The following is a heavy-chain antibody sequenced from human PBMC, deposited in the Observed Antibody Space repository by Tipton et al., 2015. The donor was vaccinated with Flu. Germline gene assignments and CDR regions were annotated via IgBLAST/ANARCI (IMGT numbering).Heavy chain of an antibody. J-gene: IGHJ3*01. CDR3: ARDPGAYYDFMTGHRSGNIFDV. CDR1: GESVSSGGYH. D-gene: IGHD3-9*01. V-gene: IGHV4-31*03. Sequence: TLSLTYTVSGESVSSGGYHWSWIRQFPGKGLEWIGSIYFSDTFYNPSLKSRGTISVDTSKNQFSLMLTSVTAADAAVYYCARDPGAYYDFMTGHRSGNIFDVWGHGTVVTVSS. CDR2: IYFSDT.